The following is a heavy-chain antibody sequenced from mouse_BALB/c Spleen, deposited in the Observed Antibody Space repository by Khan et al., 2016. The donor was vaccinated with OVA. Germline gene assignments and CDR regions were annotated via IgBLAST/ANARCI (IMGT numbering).Heavy chain of an antibody. CDR1: GYTFTSYT. D-gene: IGHD2-14*01. V-gene: IGHV1-4*01. J-gene: IGHJ3*01. CDR3: VRDGAYHRNDGWFAY. CDR2: INHSNGYT. Sequence: VQLKQSGAELARPGASVKMSCKASGYTFTSYTIHWIKERPGQGLEWIGYINHSNGYTNYNQKFKDKATLTTDKSSTTAYLQLSSLTSDDSAVYNCVRDGAYHRNDGWFAYWGQGTLVTVSA.